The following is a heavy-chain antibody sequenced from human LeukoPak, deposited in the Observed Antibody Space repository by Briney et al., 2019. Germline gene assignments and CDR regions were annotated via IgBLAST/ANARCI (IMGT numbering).Heavy chain of an antibody. CDR1: GGSISSSSYY. J-gene: IGHJ4*02. V-gene: IGHV4-39*01. CDR2: IYYSGST. Sequence: PSETLSLTCTVSGGSISSSSYYWGWIRQPPGKGLEWIGNIYYSGSTYNNPSLKSRATISVDTSKNQFSLKLSSVTAADTAVYYCARHDYGDHGVDYWGQGTLVTVSS. D-gene: IGHD4-17*01. CDR3: ARHDYGDHGVDY.